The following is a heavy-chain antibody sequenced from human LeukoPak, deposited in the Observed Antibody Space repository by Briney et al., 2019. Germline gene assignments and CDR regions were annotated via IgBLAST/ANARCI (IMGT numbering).Heavy chain of an antibody. V-gene: IGHV4-30-2*01. Sequence: SQTLSLTCTVSGGSISSGGYSWSWIRQPPGKGLEWIGYIYHRGSTYYNPSLKSRVTISEDRSKDQFSLNLSSVTAADTAGYYCARASGGYDGLDIWGQGTMVTVSS. J-gene: IGHJ3*02. CDR1: GGSISSGGYS. D-gene: IGHD5-12*01. CDR2: IYHRGST. CDR3: ARASGGYDGLDI.